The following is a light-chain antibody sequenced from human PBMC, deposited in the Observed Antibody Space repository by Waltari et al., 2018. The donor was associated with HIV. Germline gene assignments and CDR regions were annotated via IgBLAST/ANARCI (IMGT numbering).Light chain of an antibody. V-gene: IGLV1-40*01. J-gene: IGLJ3*02. CDR2: GNS. CDR3: QSYDSSLSGSV. Sequence: QSVLTQPPSVSGAPGQRVASSCSGSRSNIGARFDVHWYQQIPGTAPKLLIYGNSNRPSGVPDRFSGSKPGTSASLAITGLQAEDEADYYCQSYDSSLSGSVFGGGTKLTVL. CDR1: RSNIGARFD.